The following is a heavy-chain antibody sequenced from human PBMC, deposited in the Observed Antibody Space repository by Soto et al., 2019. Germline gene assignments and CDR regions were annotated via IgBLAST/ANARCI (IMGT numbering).Heavy chain of an antibody. D-gene: IGHD3-22*01. CDR2: ISAYNGDT. CDR3: ARDQMIASNWFDP. CDR1: GYTFASYG. Sequence: ASVKVSCKASGYTFASYGVSWVRQAPGQGLEWMGWISAYNGDTIYAQKLQGRVSLTTDTPTSTASMELRSLRPDDTAVYYCARDQMIASNWFDPWGQGTLVTVSS. V-gene: IGHV1-18*01. J-gene: IGHJ5*02.